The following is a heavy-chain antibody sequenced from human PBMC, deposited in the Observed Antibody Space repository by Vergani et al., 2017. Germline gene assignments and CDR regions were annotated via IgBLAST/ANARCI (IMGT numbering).Heavy chain of an antibody. J-gene: IGHJ4*02. V-gene: IGHV2-26*01. Sequence: QVTLKESGPVLVKPTETLTLTCTVSGFSLSNARMGVSWIRQPPGKALEWLAHIFSNDEKSYSTSLKTRLTISKDTSKNQVVLTMTNMDPVDTATYYCARSPTDGTSAGSFGFDYWGQGTLVTVSS. CDR1: GFSLSNARMG. CDR3: ARSPTDGTSAGSFGFDY. CDR2: IFSNDEK. D-gene: IGHD3-16*01.